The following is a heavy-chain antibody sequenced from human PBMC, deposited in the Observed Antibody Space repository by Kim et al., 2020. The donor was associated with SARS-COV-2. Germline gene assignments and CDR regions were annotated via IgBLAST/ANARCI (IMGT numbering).Heavy chain of an antibody. D-gene: IGHD1-1*01. CDR2: IKSNIDGGTT. CDR1: GLTFSHAW. Sequence: GGSLRLSCAGSGLTFSHAWMSWVRQAPGKGLEWLGLIKSNIDGGTTHYAAPVKGRFTISRDDSENTVYLQINSLKSEDTAVYYCMAAYHMERWERFDYWGRGTLVTVSS. J-gene: IGHJ4*02. CDR3: MAAYHMERWERFDY. V-gene: IGHV3-15*01.